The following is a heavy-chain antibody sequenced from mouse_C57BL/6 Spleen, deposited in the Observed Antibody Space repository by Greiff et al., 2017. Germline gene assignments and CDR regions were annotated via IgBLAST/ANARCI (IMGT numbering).Heavy chain of an antibody. D-gene: IGHD1-1*01. V-gene: IGHV1-82*01. Sequence: VQLQQSGPELVKPGASVKISCKASGYAFSSSWMNWVKQRPGKGLEWIGRIYPGDGDTNYNGKFKGKATLTADKSSSTAYMQLSSLTSEDSAVYFCARVNYYGSRNFDYWGQGTTLTVSS. CDR3: ARVNYYGSRNFDY. J-gene: IGHJ2*01. CDR1: GYAFSSSW. CDR2: IYPGDGDT.